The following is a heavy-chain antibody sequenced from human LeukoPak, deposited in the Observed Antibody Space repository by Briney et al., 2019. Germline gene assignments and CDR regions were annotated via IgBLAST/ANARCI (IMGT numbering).Heavy chain of an antibody. V-gene: IGHV1-2*02. CDR3: ARHGYCSSTSCYRYYGMDV. D-gene: IGHD2-2*01. Sequence: GASVKVSCKASGYTFTGYYMHWVRQAPGQGLEWMGWINPNSGGTNYAQKFQGRVAMTRDTSISTAYMELSRLRSDDTAVYYCARHGYCSSTSCYRYYGMDVWGQGTTVTVSS. J-gene: IGHJ6*02. CDR2: INPNSGGT. CDR1: GYTFTGYY.